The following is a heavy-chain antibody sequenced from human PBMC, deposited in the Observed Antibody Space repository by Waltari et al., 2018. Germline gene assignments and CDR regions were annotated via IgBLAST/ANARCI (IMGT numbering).Heavy chain of an antibody. CDR1: GDSVSSNSAA. D-gene: IGHD1-7*01. CDR3: ARDYGTGTTFFTNWFDP. V-gene: IGHV6-1*01. J-gene: IGHJ5*02. Sequence: QVQLQQSGPGLVKPSQTLSLTCAISGDSVSSNSAAWTWIRQSPSRGLEWLGRTYYRSKWYKDYAVSVKSRITINPDTSKNQFSLQLNSVTPEDTAVYYCARDYGTGTTFFTNWFDPWGQGTLVTVSS. CDR2: TYYRSKWYK.